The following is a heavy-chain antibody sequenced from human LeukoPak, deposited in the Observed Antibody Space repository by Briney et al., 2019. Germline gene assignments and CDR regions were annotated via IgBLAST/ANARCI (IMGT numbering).Heavy chain of an antibody. J-gene: IGHJ4*02. D-gene: IGHD6-13*01. CDR2: ISSSSSYI. CDR3: ARGGAAAGTFHFDY. V-gene: IGHV3-21*01. CDR1: GFTFSSYS. Sequence: GGSLRLSCAASGFTFSSYSMNWVRQAPGKGLEWVSSISSSSSYIYYADSVKGRFTISRDNAKNSLYLQMNSLRAEDTAVYYCARGGAAAGTFHFDYWGQGTLVTVSS.